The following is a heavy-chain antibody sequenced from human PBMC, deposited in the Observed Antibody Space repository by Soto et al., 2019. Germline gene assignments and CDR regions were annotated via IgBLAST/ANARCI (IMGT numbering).Heavy chain of an antibody. CDR1: GGSISSGGYY. V-gene: IGHV4-31*03. J-gene: IGHJ6*02. CDR3: ARGRGEDYYYYGMDV. Sequence: PSETLSLICTVSGGSISSGGYYWSWIRQDPGKGLEWIGYIYYSGSTYYNPSLKSRVTISVDTSKNQFSLELSSVTAADTAVYYCARGRGEDYYYYGMDVWGQGTTVTVSS. D-gene: IGHD4-17*01. CDR2: IYYSGST.